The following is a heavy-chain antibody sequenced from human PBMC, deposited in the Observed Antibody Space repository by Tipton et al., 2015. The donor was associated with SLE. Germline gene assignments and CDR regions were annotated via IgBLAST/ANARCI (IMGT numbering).Heavy chain of an antibody. CDR2: ISAYNGNT. V-gene: IGHV1-18*01. CDR3: TAGSSGYFDY. CDR1: GYTFTSYG. Sequence: QLVQSGAEVKKPGASVKVSCKASGYTFTSYGISWVRQAPGQGLGWMGWISAYNGNTSYAQKFQGRVTMTRDTSTSTVYMELSSLRSEDTAVYYCTAGSSGYFDYWGQGTLVTVSS. D-gene: IGHD6-6*01. J-gene: IGHJ4*02.